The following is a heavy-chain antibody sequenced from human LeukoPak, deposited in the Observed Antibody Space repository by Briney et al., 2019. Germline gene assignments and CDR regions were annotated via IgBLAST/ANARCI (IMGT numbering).Heavy chain of an antibody. V-gene: IGHV4-34*01. D-gene: IGHD3-3*01. Sequence: PSETLSLTCAVYGGSFSVYYWSWIRQPPGKGLEWIGEINHSGSTNYNPSLKSRVTISVDTPKNQFSLKLSSVTAADTAVYYCARGGYYDFWSGYGMDVWGQGTTVTVSS. J-gene: IGHJ6*02. CDR3: ARGGYYDFWSGYGMDV. CDR2: INHSGST. CDR1: GGSFSVYY.